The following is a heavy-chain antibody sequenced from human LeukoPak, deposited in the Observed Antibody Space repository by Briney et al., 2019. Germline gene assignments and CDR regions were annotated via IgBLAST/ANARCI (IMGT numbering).Heavy chain of an antibody. Sequence: GGSLRLSGAASGFSLSNYWMIWVRQAPGKGLDLVANINQDGSEKYGVDSVMVRFTISKDNDKNSVYLQMHSLSPEDPPIYYCAWYGVTHGLDVWGQGTTVTVSS. J-gene: IGHJ6*02. CDR1: GFSLSNYW. CDR2: INQDGSEK. D-gene: IGHD3-10*01. V-gene: IGHV3-7*01. CDR3: AWYGVTHGLDV.